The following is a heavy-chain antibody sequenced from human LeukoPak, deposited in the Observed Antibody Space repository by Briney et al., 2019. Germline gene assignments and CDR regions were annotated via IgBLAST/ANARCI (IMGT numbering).Heavy chain of an antibody. V-gene: IGHV3-30*18. CDR2: ISYDGSNK. Sequence: PGSSLRLSCASSGFTFSTYGMHWVRQAQGKGLEWVAVISYDGSNKYYADSVKGRFTISRDNFKNTLYLQMNSLRAYDTAVYYCAKEVHGDHPIDYWGQGPLVTVSS. CDR1: GFTFSTYG. J-gene: IGHJ4*02. CDR3: AKEVHGDHPIDY. D-gene: IGHD4-17*01.